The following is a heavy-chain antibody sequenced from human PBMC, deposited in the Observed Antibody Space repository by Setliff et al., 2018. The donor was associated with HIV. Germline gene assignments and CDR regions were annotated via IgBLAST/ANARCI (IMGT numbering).Heavy chain of an antibody. CDR2: IFYSGRT. J-gene: IGHJ3*02. D-gene: IGHD1-1*01. Sequence: SETLSLTCTVSGGSIDSTDYYWGWIRQPPGKGLEWIGSIFYSGRTFKNPSLKSRVSISVDRSGNQFSLRLTSVTAADTAVYYCAREDGSNSHDTFEIWGQGILVTVSS. V-gene: IGHV4-39*07. CDR1: GGSIDSTDYY. CDR3: AREDGSNSHDTFEI.